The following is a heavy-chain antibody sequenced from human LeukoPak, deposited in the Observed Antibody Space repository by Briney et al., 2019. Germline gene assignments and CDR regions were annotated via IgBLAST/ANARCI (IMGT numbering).Heavy chain of an antibody. CDR1: GYTFTSYD. CDR3: ARVGSSGWYYYYYGMDV. CDR2: MNPNSGNT. Sequence: GASVKVSCKASGYTFTSYDINWVRQATGQGLEWMGWMNPNSGNTGYAQKFQGRVTMTRNTSISTAYMEPSSLRSEDTAVYYCARVGSSGWYYYYYGMDVWGQGTTVTVSS. V-gene: IGHV1-8*01. J-gene: IGHJ6*02. D-gene: IGHD6-19*01.